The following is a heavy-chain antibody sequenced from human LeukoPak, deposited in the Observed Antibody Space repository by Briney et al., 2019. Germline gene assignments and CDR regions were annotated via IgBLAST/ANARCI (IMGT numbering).Heavy chain of an antibody. J-gene: IGHJ6*03. CDR3: ARVRSGSRHEYYYYMDV. Sequence: PSETLSLTCTVSGGSISSSSYYWSWIRQPPGKGLERIGEINHSGSTNYNPSLKSRVTISVDTSKNQFSLKLSSVTAADTAVYYCARVRSGSRHEYYYYMDVWGKGTTVTVSS. D-gene: IGHD3-10*01. CDR2: INHSGST. V-gene: IGHV4-39*07. CDR1: GGSISSSSYY.